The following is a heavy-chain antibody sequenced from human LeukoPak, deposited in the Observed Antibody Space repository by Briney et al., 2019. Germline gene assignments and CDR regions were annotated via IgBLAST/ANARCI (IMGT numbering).Heavy chain of an antibody. CDR2: IQTSGST. CDR3: AREPTGSRPFDY. CDR1: GGSISSFY. D-gene: IGHD7-27*01. Sequence: KPSETLSLTCTVSGGSISSFYWSWIRQPPGTGLEWIGRIQTSGSTNHNPSLKSRVTMSLDTSNNQFSLNLTSVTAADTAVYYCAREPTGSRPFDYWGQGTLVTVSS. J-gene: IGHJ4*02. V-gene: IGHV4-4*07.